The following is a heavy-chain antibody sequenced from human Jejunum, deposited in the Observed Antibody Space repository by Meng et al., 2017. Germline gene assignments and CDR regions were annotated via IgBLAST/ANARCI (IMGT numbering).Heavy chain of an antibody. V-gene: IGHV3-23*01. J-gene: IGHJ3*02. CDR2: ITANGDNT. CDR3: AKDPNGDYVGAFDM. Sequence: GGSLRLSCAGSGFTFNKYAVVWLRQSPERGLEWVSAITANGDNTWYADSVRGRFTMSRDNSKNTVYVQMNSLRAEDTAVYYCAKDPNGDYVGAFDMWGQGTMVTVSS. D-gene: IGHD4-17*01. CDR1: GFTFNKYA.